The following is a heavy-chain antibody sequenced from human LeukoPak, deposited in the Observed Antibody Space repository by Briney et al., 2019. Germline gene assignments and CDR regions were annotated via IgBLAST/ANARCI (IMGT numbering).Heavy chain of an antibody. V-gene: IGHV1-18*01. D-gene: IGHD2-2*01. CDR3: ARGRGDIVVVPATEVDAFDI. J-gene: IGHJ3*02. CDR2: ISAYNGNT. Sequence: ASVKVSCKASGYTFTSYGISWVRQAPGQGLEWMGWISAYNGNTNYAQKLQGRVTMTTDTSTSTAYMELSRLRSDDTAVYYCARGRGDIVVVPATEVDAFDIWGQGTMVTVSS. CDR1: GYTFTSYG.